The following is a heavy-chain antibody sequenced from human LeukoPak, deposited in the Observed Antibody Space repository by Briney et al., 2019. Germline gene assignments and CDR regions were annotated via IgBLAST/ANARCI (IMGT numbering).Heavy chain of an antibody. V-gene: IGHV3-48*01. CDR1: GFTFSSYS. J-gene: IGHJ4*02. Sequence: PGGSLRLSCAASGFTFSSYSMNWVRQAPGKGLEWVSYISSSSSTIYYADSVEGRFTISRDNAKNSLYLQMNSLRAEDTAVYYCARGRGVGATFTYYFDYWGQGTLVTVSS. CDR3: ARGRGVGATFTYYFDY. D-gene: IGHD1-26*01. CDR2: ISSSSSTI.